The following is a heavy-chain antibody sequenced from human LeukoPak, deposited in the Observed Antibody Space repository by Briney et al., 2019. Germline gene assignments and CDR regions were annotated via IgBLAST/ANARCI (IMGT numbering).Heavy chain of an antibody. CDR1: GYTFTGYY. J-gene: IGHJ4*02. CDR2: IIPIFGTA. V-gene: IGHV1-69*13. CDR3: ARVRETFYYDSSGYSFDY. D-gene: IGHD3-22*01. Sequence: VASVKVSCKASGYTFTGYYMHWVRQAPGQGLEWMGGIIPIFGTANYAQKFQGRVTITADESTSTAYMELSSLRSEDTAVYYCARVRETFYYDSSGYSFDYWGQGTLVTVSS.